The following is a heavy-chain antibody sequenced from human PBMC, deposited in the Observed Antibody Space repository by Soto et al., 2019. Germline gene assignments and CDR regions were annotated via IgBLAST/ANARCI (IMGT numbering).Heavy chain of an antibody. D-gene: IGHD7-27*01. CDR2: IKQDGSEK. V-gene: IGHV3-7*05. Sequence: PGGSLRLSCAASGFTFSSYWMSWVRQAPGKGLEWVANIKQDGSEKYYVDSVKGRFTISRDNAKNSLYLQMNSLRAEDTAVYYCARDLRLANWGPTIYYYGMDVWGQGTTVTVSS. CDR1: GFTFSSYW. J-gene: IGHJ6*02. CDR3: ARDLRLANWGPTIYYYGMDV.